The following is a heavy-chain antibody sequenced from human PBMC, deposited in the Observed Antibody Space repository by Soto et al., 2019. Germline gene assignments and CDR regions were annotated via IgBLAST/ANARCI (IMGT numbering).Heavy chain of an antibody. V-gene: IGHV4-30-4*01. D-gene: IGHD2-15*01. Sequence: PSETLSLTCTVSGASISSGDYFWSWIRQSPGKGLQWIGYIYDSGSSYYNPSLKSRVTMSVDTSKNQFSLKLSSVTAADTALYSCGKVLVAATKNTDSDSWGPGILVTVSS. CDR2: IYDSGSS. CDR1: GASISSGDYF. CDR3: GKVLVAATKNTDSDS. J-gene: IGHJ4*02.